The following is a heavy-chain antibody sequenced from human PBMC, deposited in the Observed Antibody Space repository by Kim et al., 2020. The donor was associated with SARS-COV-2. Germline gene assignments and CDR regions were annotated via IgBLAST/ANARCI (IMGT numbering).Heavy chain of an antibody. CDR3: GRESRSRAIVQ. Sequence: GGSLRLSCVDPEFTFYNYWLSWVRQVPGKGLEFVANIKEDGSEMNYVDSVRGRFTISRDNAKSALYLQMNSLRAEDTAIYYCGRESRSRAIVQWGRGNLV. J-gene: IGHJ4*02. CDR2: IKEDGSEM. CDR1: EFTFYNYW. V-gene: IGHV3-7*01. D-gene: IGHD2-21*01.